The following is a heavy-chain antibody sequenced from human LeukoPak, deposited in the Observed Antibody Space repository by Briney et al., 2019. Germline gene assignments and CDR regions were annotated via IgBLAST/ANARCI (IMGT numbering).Heavy chain of an antibody. CDR1: GFTFSNYG. CDR2: ISSSGTYI. Sequence: GGSLRLSCAASGFTFSNYGMNWVRQAPGKGLEWVSSISSSGTYIYYADSMKGRFTISRDNSKNTLYLQLNSLRTEDTAVYYCAKDADTATIIYWYFDLWGRGTLVTVSS. CDR3: AKDADTATIIYWYFDL. V-gene: IGHV3-21*01. J-gene: IGHJ2*01. D-gene: IGHD5-18*01.